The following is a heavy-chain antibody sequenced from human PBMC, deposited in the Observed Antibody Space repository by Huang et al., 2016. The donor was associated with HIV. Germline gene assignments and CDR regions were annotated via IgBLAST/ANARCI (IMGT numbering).Heavy chain of an antibody. J-gene: IGHJ6*02. D-gene: IGHD3-3*01. CDR3: ARQWTILEWLLGLDV. CDR2: VNDSGAT. CDR1: GGSFTGNY. Sequence: QMQLQQRGAGLLKPSETLSLTCGVSGGSFTGNYLTWIRQAPGTGREWIGEVNDSGATNYNPSLNGRVTISLDKSNRELSLNLRSVTAADTAVYYCARQWTILEWLLGLDVWGQGTTVIVSS. V-gene: IGHV4-34*02.